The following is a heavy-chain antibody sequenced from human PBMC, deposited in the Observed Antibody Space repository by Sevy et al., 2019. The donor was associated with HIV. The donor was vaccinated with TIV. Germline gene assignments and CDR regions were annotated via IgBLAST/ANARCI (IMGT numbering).Heavy chain of an antibody. V-gene: IGHV1-2*02. CDR3: ARAAQYCSGGSCYGPGDYYYGMDV. Sequence: ASVKVSCKASGYTFTGYYMHWVRQAPGQGLEWMGWINPNSGGTNYAQKLQGRVTMTRDTSISTAYMELSRLRSDDTAVYYCARAAQYCSGGSCYGPGDYYYGMDVWGQGTTVTVSS. J-gene: IGHJ6*02. CDR1: GYTFTGYY. D-gene: IGHD2-15*01. CDR2: INPNSGGT.